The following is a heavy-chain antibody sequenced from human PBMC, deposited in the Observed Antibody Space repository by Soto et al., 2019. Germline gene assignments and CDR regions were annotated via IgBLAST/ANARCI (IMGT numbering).Heavy chain of an antibody. CDR1: EGPFSSYA. CDR2: FIPISGTA. Sequence: QVQLVQSGAGVKKPGSSVKVSCKISEGPFSSYAISWVRQAPGQGVELMGGFIPISGTANYAQKFQGKVTITADTSTFTAYMEISSLRSEDTAVYYCTRGRCRGGDCYPNYYYHLDVWGQGTTVTVSS. V-gene: IGHV1-69*06. J-gene: IGHJ6*02. D-gene: IGHD2-21*02. CDR3: TRGRCRGGDCYPNYYYHLDV.